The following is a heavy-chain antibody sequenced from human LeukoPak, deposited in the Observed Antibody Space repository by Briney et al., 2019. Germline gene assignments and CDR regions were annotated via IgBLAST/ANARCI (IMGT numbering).Heavy chain of an antibody. Sequence: GASVKVSCKASGYTFTSYSITWVRQAPGQGLEWMGWISAYNGNTNYAQKFQGRLTMTTDTSTNTAYMELRSLRPDDTAVYYCARDFFHGHCSGLTCFLLDSWGQGSLVTVSS. CDR2: ISAYNGNT. D-gene: IGHD2-15*01. J-gene: IGHJ4*02. CDR1: GYTFTSYS. V-gene: IGHV1-18*01. CDR3: ARDFFHGHCSGLTCFLLDS.